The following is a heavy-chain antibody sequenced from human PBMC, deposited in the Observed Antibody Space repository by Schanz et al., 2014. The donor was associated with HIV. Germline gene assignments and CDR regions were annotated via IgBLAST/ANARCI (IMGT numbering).Heavy chain of an antibody. CDR3: AKEAVTTCFDY. CDR1: GFTFSSDA. D-gene: IGHD4-4*01. CDR2: ISRTGGST. V-gene: IGHV3-23*04. J-gene: IGHJ4*02. Sequence: EVQLVESGGGLIQPGGSLRLSCAASGFTFSSDAMSWVRQAPGKGLEWASSISRTGGSTYYADSVKGRFTISRDNSKNTLYPQMNSLRAEDTAVYYCAKEAVTTCFDYWGQGTLVTVSS.